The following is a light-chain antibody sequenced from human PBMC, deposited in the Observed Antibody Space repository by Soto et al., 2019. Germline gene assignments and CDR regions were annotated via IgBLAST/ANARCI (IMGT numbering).Light chain of an antibody. V-gene: IGKV1-9*01. Sequence: IKMTQSPSSLSASVGDRVTITCRASQGISSYLAWYQQKPGKAPKLLIYAASTLQSGVPSRFSGSGSGTEFILTISSLQPEDFATYYCQKLNSYPLNCGGGTKGDIK. CDR3: QKLNSYPLN. J-gene: IGKJ4*01. CDR2: AAS. CDR1: QGISSY.